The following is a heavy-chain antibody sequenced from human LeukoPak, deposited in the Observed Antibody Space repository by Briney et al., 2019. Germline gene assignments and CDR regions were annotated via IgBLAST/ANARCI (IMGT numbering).Heavy chain of an antibody. V-gene: IGHV3-23*01. J-gene: IGHJ4*02. CDR3: AKRGRGYSYGYFGYSFDY. D-gene: IGHD5-18*01. Sequence: GGSLRLSCAASGFTFSSYAMSWVRQAPGKGLEWVSAISGSGGSTYYADSVKGRFTISRDSSKNTLYLQMNSLRAEDTAVYYCAKRGRGYSYGYFGYSFDYGGQGTLVTVSS. CDR2: ISGSGGST. CDR1: GFTFSSYA.